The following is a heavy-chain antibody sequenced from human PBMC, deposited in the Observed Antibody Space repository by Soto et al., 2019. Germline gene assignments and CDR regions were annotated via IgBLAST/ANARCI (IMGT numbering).Heavy chain of an antibody. CDR3: VRESSGWYAMGY. Sequence: GASVKVSCKASGYTFRSYGISWVRQAPGQGLEWMGWISAYNGNTNYAQKLQGRVTMTTDTSTSTAYMELRSLRSDDTAVYYCVRESSGWYAMGYWGQGTLVTVSS. V-gene: IGHV1-18*04. J-gene: IGHJ4*02. CDR2: ISAYNGNT. CDR1: GYTFRSYG. D-gene: IGHD6-19*01.